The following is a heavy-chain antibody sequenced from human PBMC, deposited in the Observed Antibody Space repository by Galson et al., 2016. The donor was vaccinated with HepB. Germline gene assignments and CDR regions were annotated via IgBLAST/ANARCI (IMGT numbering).Heavy chain of an antibody. CDR3: ARDPVVVAAANRLRTSNWFDR. Sequence: SLRLSCAASGFNPRSDNMNWVRQAPGKGLEWDSSISSSGNYMDYADSVKGRFTISRDIAENSLYLQMDSLRVEDTAVYFCARDPVVVAAANRLRTSNWFDRWGQGTLVTVSS. D-gene: IGHD2-15*01. J-gene: IGHJ5*02. V-gene: IGHV3-21*01. CDR2: ISSSGNYM. CDR1: GFNPRSDN.